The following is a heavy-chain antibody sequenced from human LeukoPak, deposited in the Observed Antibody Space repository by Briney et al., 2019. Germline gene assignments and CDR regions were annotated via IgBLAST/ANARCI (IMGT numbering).Heavy chain of an antibody. J-gene: IGHJ4*02. CDR1: GGSTSSGDYY. CDR3: AREAYCGGDCYSSR. D-gene: IGHD2-21*02. V-gene: IGHV4-30-4*01. CDR2: IYYSGST. Sequence: SETLSLTCTVSGGSTSSGDYYWSWLRQPPGKGLEWIGYIYYSGSTYYNPSLKSRVTISVDTSKNQFSLKLSSVTAADTAVYYCAREAYCGGDCYSSRWGQGTLVTVSS.